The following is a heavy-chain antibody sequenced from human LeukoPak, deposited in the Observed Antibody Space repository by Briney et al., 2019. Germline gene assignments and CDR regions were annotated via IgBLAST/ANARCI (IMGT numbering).Heavy chain of an antibody. CDR2: VAGTGGGT. V-gene: IGHV3-23*01. D-gene: IGHD3-10*01. Sequence: GGSLRLSCAASGFTFSSYAMSWVRQLPGKGLEWVSTVAGTGGGTYYADSVKGRFTISRDNSKNTLSLQMNSLRAEDTALHYCAKDWGYASGTYYTSWGQGSLVTVSS. CDR1: GFTFSSYA. J-gene: IGHJ5*02. CDR3: AKDWGYASGTYYTS.